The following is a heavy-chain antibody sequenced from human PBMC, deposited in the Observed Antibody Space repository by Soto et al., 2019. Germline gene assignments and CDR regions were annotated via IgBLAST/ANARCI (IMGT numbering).Heavy chain of an antibody. D-gene: IGHD3-16*01. Sequence: ASVKVSCKASGYIFGNYGIAWVRQAPGQGLEWMGWISPYTGNTHSATKVQGRLTMTTDTSTSTAYMDLGSLTSDDTAVYYCVMVDNYVTPTPQDVWGQGTTVTVSS. CDR3: VMVDNYVTPTPQDV. V-gene: IGHV1-18*01. CDR2: ISPYTGNT. CDR1: GYIFGNYG. J-gene: IGHJ6*02.